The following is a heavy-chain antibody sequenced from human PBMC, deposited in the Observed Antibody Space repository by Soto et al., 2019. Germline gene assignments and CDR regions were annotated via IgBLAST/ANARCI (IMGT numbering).Heavy chain of an antibody. CDR2: TIPIFDTP. J-gene: IGHJ5*01. CDR3: ARDLEDGSGTTYIWFDS. Sequence: QMQLVQSGAEVKKPGSSVKISCKASGGTFGNLGISWLRQAPGQGLEWMGGTIPIFDTPHYAEKFRDRVTITADATTTAYLELTSLTSADTATYDCARDLEDGSGTTYIWFDSWGQGTLVTVSS. CDR1: GGTFGNLG. D-gene: IGHD3-10*01. V-gene: IGHV1-69*01.